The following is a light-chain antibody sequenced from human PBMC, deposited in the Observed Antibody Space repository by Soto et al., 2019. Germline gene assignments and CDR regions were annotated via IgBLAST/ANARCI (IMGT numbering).Light chain of an antibody. CDR1: QSLLHRSGYNY. V-gene: IGKV2-28*01. CDR3: MQALQTPLT. J-gene: IGKJ4*01. CDR2: LGS. Sequence: DIVMTQSPLSLPVTPGEPASISCRSSQSLLHRSGYNYLTWYLQKPGQSPQLLIYLGSSRASGVPDRFSGSGSGTDFTLKISRVEAEDVGVYYCMQALQTPLTFGAGTKVEIK.